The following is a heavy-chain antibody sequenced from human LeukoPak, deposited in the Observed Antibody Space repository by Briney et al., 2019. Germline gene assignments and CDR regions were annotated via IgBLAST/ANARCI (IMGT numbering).Heavy chain of an antibody. V-gene: IGHV1-2*02. CDR3: ARDGPSYSSGWYGYVDY. D-gene: IGHD6-19*01. CDR1: GYTFTRYY. J-gene: IGHJ4*02. Sequence: ASVKVSCKASGYTFTRYYMHWVRQAPGQGLEWRGWINPNSGGTNYAQKFQGRVTMTRDTSISTAYMELSRLRSDDTAVYYCARDGPSYSSGWYGYVDYWGQGTLVTVSS. CDR2: INPNSGGT.